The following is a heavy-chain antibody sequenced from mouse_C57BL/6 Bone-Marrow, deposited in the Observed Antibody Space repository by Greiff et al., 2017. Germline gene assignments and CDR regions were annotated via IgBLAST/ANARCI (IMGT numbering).Heavy chain of an antibody. D-gene: IGHD2-10*01. J-gene: IGHJ4*01. CDR3: ARKAYYDAMDY. V-gene: IGHV1-7*01. CDR1: GSTFTRSW. CDR2: LNPSRGST. Sequence: QVPLQQSGAALAPPWSSVPLSCTASGSTFTRSWLPWVKQRPVQGLDWIGYLNPSRGSTKYTQKFKYTATLTADKSSSTAYMQLSSLTYEDSAVYYCARKAYYDAMDYWGQGTSVTVSS.